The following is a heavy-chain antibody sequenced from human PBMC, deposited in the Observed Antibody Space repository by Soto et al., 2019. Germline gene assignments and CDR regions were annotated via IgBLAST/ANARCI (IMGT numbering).Heavy chain of an antibody. CDR2: ISGSGGST. CDR1: GFTFSSYA. V-gene: IGHV3-23*01. D-gene: IGHD1-26*01. CDR3: AKDPAVGAAYYYYGMDV. J-gene: IGHJ6*02. Sequence: PVGSLRLSCAASGFTFSSYAMSWVRQAPGKGLEWVSAISGSGGSTYYADSVKGRFTISRDNSKNTLYLQMNSLRAEDTAVYYCAKDPAVGAAYYYYGMDVWGQGTTVTVSS.